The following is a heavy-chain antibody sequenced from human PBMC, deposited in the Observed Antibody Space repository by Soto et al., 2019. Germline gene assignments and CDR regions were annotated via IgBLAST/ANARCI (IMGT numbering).Heavy chain of an antibody. Sequence: QVQLVESGGGVVQPGRSLRLSCAASGFTFSSYGMHWVRQAPGKGLEWVAVIWYDGSNKYYADSVKGRFTISRDNSKHTLYLQMNSLRADDTAVYYCARDRPDDYGYYFDYWGQGTLVTVSS. CDR3: ARDRPDDYGYYFDY. J-gene: IGHJ4*02. CDR2: IWYDGSNK. V-gene: IGHV3-33*01. D-gene: IGHD4-17*01. CDR1: GFTFSSYG.